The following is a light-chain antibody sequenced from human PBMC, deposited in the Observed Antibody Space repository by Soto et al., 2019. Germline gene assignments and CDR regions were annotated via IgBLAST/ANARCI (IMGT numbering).Light chain of an antibody. V-gene: IGKV1-5*01. CDR2: DAS. Sequence: DIQMTQSPSTLPASVGDRVTITCRASQTISSWLAWYQQKPGKAPDLLIYDASRLAGGVPSRFSGSGSGTEFTLTISSLQPDDFATYYCQQYNSYSGGTFGQGTKVDIK. CDR1: QTISSW. J-gene: IGKJ1*01. CDR3: QQYNSYSGGT.